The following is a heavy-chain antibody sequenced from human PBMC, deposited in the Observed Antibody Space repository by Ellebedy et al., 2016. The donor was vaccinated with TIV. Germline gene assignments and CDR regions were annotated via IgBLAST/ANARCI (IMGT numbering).Heavy chain of an antibody. CDR3: ARGGAGFDSMNRELSFDS. J-gene: IGHJ4*02. D-gene: IGHD1-26*01. CDR2: IRSSINSI. V-gene: IGHV3-48*02. Sequence: AGSLRLSXAASGFTFNTYSMNWVRQAPGKGLEWVAFIRSSINSISYADSVKGRFTISRDDAENSLYLQMNSLRDEDTALYYCARGGAGFDSMNRELSFDSWGQGTLVIVSS. CDR1: GFTFNTYS.